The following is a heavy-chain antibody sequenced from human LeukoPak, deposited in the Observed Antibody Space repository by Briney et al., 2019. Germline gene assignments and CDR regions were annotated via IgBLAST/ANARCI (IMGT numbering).Heavy chain of an antibody. D-gene: IGHD3-22*01. CDR2: INTNTGNP. CDR3: ARENYYDSSDYYYVGRGWFDP. Sequence: GASVKVSCKASGYTFTSYAMNWVRQAPGQGLEWMGWINTNTGNPTYAQGFTGRFVFSLDTSVSTAYLQISSLKAEDTAVYYCARENYYDSSDYYYVGRGWFDPWGQGTLVTVSS. J-gene: IGHJ5*02. V-gene: IGHV7-4-1*02. CDR1: GYTFTSYA.